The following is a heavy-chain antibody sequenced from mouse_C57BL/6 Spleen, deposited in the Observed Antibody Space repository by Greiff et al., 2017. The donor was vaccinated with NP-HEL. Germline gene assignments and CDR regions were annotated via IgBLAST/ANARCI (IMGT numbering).Heavy chain of an antibody. CDR3: ARRAPFITTVVGDY. V-gene: IGHV1-80*01. Sequence: VQLQQSGAELVKPGASVKISCKASGYAFSSYWMNWVKQRPGKGLEWIGQIYPGDGDTNYNGKFKGKATLTADKSSSTAYMQLSSLTSEDSAVYFCARRAPFITTVVGDYWGQGTTLTVSS. CDR2: IYPGDGDT. CDR1: GYAFSSYW. D-gene: IGHD1-1*01. J-gene: IGHJ2*01.